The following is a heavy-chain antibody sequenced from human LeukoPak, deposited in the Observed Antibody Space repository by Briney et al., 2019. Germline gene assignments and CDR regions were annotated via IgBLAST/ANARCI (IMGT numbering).Heavy chain of an antibody. D-gene: IGHD2-21*02. Sequence: GASVKVSCKASGYTFTSYYIHWVRQAPGQGLEWMGIINPSGGSTSYAQKFQGRVTMTRDTSTSTVYMELSSLRSEDTAVYYCARDGPGGVTATYTDDWGQGTLVTVSS. V-gene: IGHV1-46*01. CDR2: INPSGGST. CDR3: ARDGPGGVTATYTDD. J-gene: IGHJ4*02. CDR1: GYTFTSYY.